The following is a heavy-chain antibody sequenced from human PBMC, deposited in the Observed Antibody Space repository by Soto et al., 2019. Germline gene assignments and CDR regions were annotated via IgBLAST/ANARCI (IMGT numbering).Heavy chain of an antibody. CDR1: GFTFSNAW. V-gene: IGHV3-15*07. CDR2: IKSKTDGGTT. Sequence: GGSLRLSCAASGFTFSNAWMNWVRQAPGKGLEWVGRIKSKTDGGTTDYAAPVKGRFTISRDDSKNTLYLQMNSLKTEDTAVYYCTTANYDFWSGYSDNYYYGMDVWGQGTTVTVSS. D-gene: IGHD3-3*01. J-gene: IGHJ6*02. CDR3: TTANYDFWSGYSDNYYYGMDV.